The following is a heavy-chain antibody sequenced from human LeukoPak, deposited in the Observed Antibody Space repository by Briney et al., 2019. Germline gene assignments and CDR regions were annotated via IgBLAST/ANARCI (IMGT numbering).Heavy chain of an antibody. Sequence: ASVKVSCKASGGTFSSYAISWVRQAPRQGLEWMGRIIPILGTANYAQKFQGRVTITADKSTSTAYMELSSLRSEDTAVYYCARDGKDYDGNPRWFDPWGQGTLVTVSS. CDR3: ARDGKDYDGNPRWFDP. J-gene: IGHJ5*02. D-gene: IGHD4-17*01. CDR1: GGTFSSYA. CDR2: IIPILGTA. V-gene: IGHV1-69*04.